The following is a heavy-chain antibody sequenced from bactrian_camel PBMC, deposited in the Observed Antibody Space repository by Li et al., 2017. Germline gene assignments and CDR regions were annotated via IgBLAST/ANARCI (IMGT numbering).Heavy chain of an antibody. V-gene: IGHV3S53*01. D-gene: IGHD3*01. CDR1: GTRYIPTY. Sequence: VQLVESGGDSVQAGGSLRLSCLVSGTRYIPTYMAWLRQAPGKEREGVAVYIGHGTTYYGDFVKGRFIISQDNAKNTVYLHMNSLKPEDTAMYYCAAGGHRREAFHGGYCSIKLFEYNYWGQGTQVTVS. J-gene: IGHJ4*01. CDR3: AAGGHRREAFHGGYCSIKLFEYNY. CDR2: YIGHGTT.